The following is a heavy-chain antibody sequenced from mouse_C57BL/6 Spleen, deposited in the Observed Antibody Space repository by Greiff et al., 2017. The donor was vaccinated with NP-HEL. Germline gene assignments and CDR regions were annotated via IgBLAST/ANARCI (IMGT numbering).Heavy chain of an antibody. Sequence: EVKLVESGGGLVKPGGSLKLSCAASGFTFSDYGMHWVRQAPEKGLEWVAYISSGSSTIYYADTVKGRFTISRDNAKNTLFLQMTSLRSEDTAMYYCARSWDDWYFDVWGTGTTVTVSS. V-gene: IGHV5-17*01. CDR2: ISSGSSTI. J-gene: IGHJ1*03. D-gene: IGHD4-1*01. CDR1: GFTFSDYG. CDR3: ARSWDDWYFDV.